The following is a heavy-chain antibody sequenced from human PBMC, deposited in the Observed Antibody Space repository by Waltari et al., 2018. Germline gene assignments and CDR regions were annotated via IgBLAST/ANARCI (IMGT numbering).Heavy chain of an antibody. CDR1: GFTFSSYS. CDR3: ASGYYCGGDCPDY. V-gene: IGHV3-48*04. CDR2: ISSSSSTI. J-gene: IGHJ4*02. Sequence: VQLVESGGGLVQPGGSLRLSCAASGFTFSSYSMNWVRQAPGKGLEWVSYISSSSSTIYYADSVKGRFTISRDNAKNSLYLQMNSLRAEDTAVYYCASGYYCGGDCPDYWGQGTLVTVSS. D-gene: IGHD2-21*01.